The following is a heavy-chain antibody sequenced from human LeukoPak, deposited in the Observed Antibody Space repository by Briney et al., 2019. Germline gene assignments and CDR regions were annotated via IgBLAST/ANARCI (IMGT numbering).Heavy chain of an antibody. D-gene: IGHD3-10*01. CDR3: AKDSKGSGTYYDRYFDY. V-gene: IGHV3-30*18. J-gene: IGHJ4*02. Sequence: GGSLRLSCAASGFTFSRSGIHWVRQAPGRGLEWVAVISYDERDEYYADSVKGRFTISRDNSKNTLYLQMNSLRAEDTAVYYYAKDSKGSGTYYDRYFDYWGQGTLVTVSS. CDR1: GFTFSRSG. CDR2: ISYDERDE.